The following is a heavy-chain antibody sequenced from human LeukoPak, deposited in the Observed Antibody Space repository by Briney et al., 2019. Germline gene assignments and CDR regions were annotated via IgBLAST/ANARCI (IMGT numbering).Heavy chain of an antibody. V-gene: IGHV4-59*12. Sequence: SETLSLTCTVSGGSISSYYWSWIRQPPGKGLEWIGYIYYSGSTNYNPSLKSRVTISVDTSKNQFSLKLSSVTAADTAVYYCAREVVVVAATQANWFDPWGQGTLVTVSS. CDR2: IYYSGST. CDR3: AREVVVVAATQANWFDP. J-gene: IGHJ5*02. CDR1: GGSISSYY. D-gene: IGHD2-15*01.